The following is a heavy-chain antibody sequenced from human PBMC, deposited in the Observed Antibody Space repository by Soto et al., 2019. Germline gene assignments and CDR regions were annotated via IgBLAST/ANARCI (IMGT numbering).Heavy chain of an antibody. Sequence: QVQLQESGPGLVKPAQTLSLTCTVSGGSISSGGYYWSWIRQHPGNGLVWIGYIYFSGRNYSTPSLKSRVTTAVDTSKHQPSLKLSSVTAADTAVYYCARSYYYDRSGYPYKYDAFDILGQEKSVTVS. V-gene: IGHV4-31*03. CDR1: GGSISSGGYY. CDR2: IYFSGRN. D-gene: IGHD3-22*01. J-gene: IGHJ3*02. CDR3: ARSYYYDRSGYPYKYDAFDI.